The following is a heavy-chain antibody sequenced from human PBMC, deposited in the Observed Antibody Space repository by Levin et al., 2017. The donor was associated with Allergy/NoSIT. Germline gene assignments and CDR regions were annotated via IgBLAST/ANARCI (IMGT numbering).Heavy chain of an antibody. J-gene: IGHJ3*02. CDR1: GYTFTGYY. CDR2: INPNSGGT. Sequence: ASVKVSCKASGYTFTGYYMHWVRQAPGQGLEWMGRINPNSGGTNYAQKFQGRVTMTRDTSISTAYMELSRLRSDDTAVYYCARELEMGLLWFRERHRGNPEEHDAFDIWGQGTMVTVSS. CDR3: ARELEMGLLWFRERHRGNPEEHDAFDI. D-gene: IGHD3-10*01. V-gene: IGHV1-2*06.